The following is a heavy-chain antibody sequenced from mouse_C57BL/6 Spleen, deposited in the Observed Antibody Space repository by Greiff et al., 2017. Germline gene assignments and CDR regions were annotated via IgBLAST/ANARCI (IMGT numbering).Heavy chain of an antibody. J-gene: IGHJ2*01. V-gene: IGHV1-59*01. CDR1: GYTFTSYW. Sequence: QVQLQQPGAELVRPGTSVKLSCKASGYTFTSYWMHWVKQRPGQGLEWIGVIDPSDSYTNSNQKFKGKATLTVDTSSSTAYMQLSSLTSEDSAVYYCAALYGNYNNFDYWGQGTTLTVSS. CDR2: IDPSDSYT. D-gene: IGHD2-1*01. CDR3: AALYGNYNNFDY.